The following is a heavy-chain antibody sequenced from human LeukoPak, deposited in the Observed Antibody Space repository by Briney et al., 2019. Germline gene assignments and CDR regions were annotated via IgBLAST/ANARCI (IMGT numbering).Heavy chain of an antibody. J-gene: IGHJ5*01. CDR3: ARRRYYAYTGYFDF. CDR2: IYYSSKWYN. D-gene: IGHD3-16*01. V-gene: IGHV6-1*01. Sequence: SQTLSLTCAISGDSVSSNSAAWNWFRQSPSRGLEWLGRIYYSSKWYNDYAVSVKSRITINPDTSKNQFSLHLNSVTPEDTAVYYCARRRYYAYTGYFDFWGQGTLVTVSS. CDR1: GDSVSSNSAA.